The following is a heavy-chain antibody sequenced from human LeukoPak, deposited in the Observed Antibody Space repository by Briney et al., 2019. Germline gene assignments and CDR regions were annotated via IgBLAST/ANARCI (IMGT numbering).Heavy chain of an antibody. Sequence: GRSLRLSCAASGFTFDDYAMHWVRQAPGKGLEWVSGISWNSGSIDYADSVKGRFTISRDNAKNSLYLQMNSLRPEDTAFYYCAKGTGRSWTFFDYWGQGTLVTVSS. V-gene: IGHV3-9*01. CDR1: GFTFDDYA. J-gene: IGHJ4*02. D-gene: IGHD1-1*01. CDR3: AKGTGRSWTFFDY. CDR2: ISWNSGSI.